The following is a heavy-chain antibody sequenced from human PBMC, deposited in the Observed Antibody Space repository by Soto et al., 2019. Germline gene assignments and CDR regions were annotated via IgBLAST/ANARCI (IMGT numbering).Heavy chain of an antibody. D-gene: IGHD5-18*01. CDR1: GFTFSNAW. CDR3: TPDRYSYGTTFDY. J-gene: IGHJ4*02. CDR2: IKSKTDGGTT. V-gene: IGHV3-15*01. Sequence: EVQLVESGGGLVKPGGSLRLSCAASGFTFSNAWMSWVRQAPGKGLEWVGRIKSKTDGGTTDYAAPVKGRFTISRDDSKNTLYLQMNSLKTEDTAVYYCTPDRYSYGTTFDYWGQGTLVTVSS.